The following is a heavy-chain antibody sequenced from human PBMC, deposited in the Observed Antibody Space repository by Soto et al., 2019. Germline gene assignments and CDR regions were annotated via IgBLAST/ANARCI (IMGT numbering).Heavy chain of an antibody. D-gene: IGHD4-17*01. V-gene: IGHV3-7*01. CDR2: IKQDGSEK. CDR3: AREAIGYGDFY. Sequence: EVQLVESGGGLGQPGGSLRLSCAASGFSFSSYWLSWVRQAPGKGLEWVANIKQDGSEKYYVDSVKGRFTISRDNAKKSLYLQMNSLRAEDTAVYYCAREAIGYGDFYWGQGTLVTVSS. J-gene: IGHJ4*02. CDR1: GFSFSSYW.